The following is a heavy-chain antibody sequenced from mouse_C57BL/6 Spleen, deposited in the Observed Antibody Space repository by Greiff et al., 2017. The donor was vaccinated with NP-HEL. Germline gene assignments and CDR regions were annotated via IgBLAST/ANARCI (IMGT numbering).Heavy chain of an antibody. CDR1: GYTFTDSY. CDR3: ARSRATGPWFAY. J-gene: IGHJ3*01. D-gene: IGHD4-1*02. CDR2: IYPGSGNT. Sequence: QVQLQQSGAELVRPGASVKLSCKASGYTFTDSYINWVKQRPGQGLEWIARIYPGSGNTYYNEKFKGKATLTAEKSSSTAYMQLSSLTSEDSAVYFCARSRATGPWFAYWGQGTLVTVSA. V-gene: IGHV1-76*01.